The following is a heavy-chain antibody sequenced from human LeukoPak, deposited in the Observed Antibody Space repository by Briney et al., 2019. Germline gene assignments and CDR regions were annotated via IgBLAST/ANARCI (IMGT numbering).Heavy chain of an antibody. D-gene: IGHD5-24*01. Sequence: SETLSLTCAVSGGSISSYYWSWIRQPPGKGLEWIGDIYYRGITNYNPSLQSRLTISVDTSKNQFSLKLSSVTAADTAVYYCASGLETGWSDHWGQGTLVTVSS. V-gene: IGHV4-59*12. CDR3: ASGLETGWSDH. J-gene: IGHJ5*02. CDR2: IYYRGIT. CDR1: GGSISSYY.